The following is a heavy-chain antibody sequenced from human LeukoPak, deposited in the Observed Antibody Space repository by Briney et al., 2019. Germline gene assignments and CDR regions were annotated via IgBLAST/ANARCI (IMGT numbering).Heavy chain of an antibody. V-gene: IGHV3-23*01. D-gene: IGHD3-3*01. J-gene: IGHJ4*02. CDR3: AKDYGFWSGYCSLDY. Sequence: PGGSLRLSCAASGFTFSSYAMSWVRQAPGKGLEWVSAISGSGGSTYYADSVKGRFTISRDNSKNTLYLQMNSLRAEDTAVYYCAKDYGFWSGYCSLDYWGQGTLVTVSS. CDR2: ISGSGGST. CDR1: GFTFSSYA.